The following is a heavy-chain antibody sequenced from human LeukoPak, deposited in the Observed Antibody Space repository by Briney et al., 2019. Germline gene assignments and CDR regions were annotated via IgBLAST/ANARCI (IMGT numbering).Heavy chain of an antibody. Sequence: SETLSLTCAVYGGSFSGYYWSWIRQPPGKGLEWIGEINHSGSTNYNPSLESRVTISVDTSKNQFSLKLSSVTAADTAVYYCASRGYCSSTSCYAFDYWGQGTLVTVSS. CDR3: ASRGYCSSTSCYAFDY. CDR1: GGSFSGYY. J-gene: IGHJ4*02. D-gene: IGHD2-2*01. CDR2: INHSGST. V-gene: IGHV4-34*01.